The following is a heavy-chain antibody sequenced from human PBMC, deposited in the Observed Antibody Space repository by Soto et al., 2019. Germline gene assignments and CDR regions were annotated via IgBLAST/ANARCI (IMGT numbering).Heavy chain of an antibody. J-gene: IGHJ6*02. Sequence: GKSLKISCKGSGYSFTSYWIGWVRQMPGKGLEWMGIIYPGDSDTRYSPSFQGQVTISADKSISTAYLQWSSLKASDTAMYYCARPRSSSRNYYGMDVWGQGTTVTVSS. CDR1: GYSFTSYW. CDR3: ARPRSSSRNYYGMDV. CDR2: IYPGDSDT. D-gene: IGHD6-13*01. V-gene: IGHV5-51*01.